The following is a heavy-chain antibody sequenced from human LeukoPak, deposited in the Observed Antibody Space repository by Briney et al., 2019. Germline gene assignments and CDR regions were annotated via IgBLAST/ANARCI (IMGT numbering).Heavy chain of an antibody. CDR1: GFTFSSYG. CDR3: AKRGEYCSSTSCYALFDY. J-gene: IGHJ4*02. V-gene: IGHV3-30*02. Sequence: GGSLRLSCAASGFTFSSYGMHWVRQAPGKGLEWVAFIRDDGSNKYYADSVEGRFTISRDNSKNTLYLQMNSLRAEDTAVYYCAKRGEYCSSTSCYALFDYWGQGTLVTVSS. D-gene: IGHD2-2*01. CDR2: IRDDGSNK.